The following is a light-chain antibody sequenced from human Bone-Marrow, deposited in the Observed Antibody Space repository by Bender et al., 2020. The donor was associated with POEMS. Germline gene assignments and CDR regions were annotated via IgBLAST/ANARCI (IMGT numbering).Light chain of an antibody. CDR2: EGS. V-gene: IGLV2-14*02. CDR3: SSYTSSRTAV. Sequence: QSALTQAASVSGSPGQSITISCTETSSDVGTYNLVSWYQQHPGKAPKLVIYEGSKRPSGVSHRFSGSKSGNTASLTISGLQAEDEAEYYCSSYTSSRTAVFGGGTQVTVL. CDR1: SSDVGTYNL. J-gene: IGLJ7*01.